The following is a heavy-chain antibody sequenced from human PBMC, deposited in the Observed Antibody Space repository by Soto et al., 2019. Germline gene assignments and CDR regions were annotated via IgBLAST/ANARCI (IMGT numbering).Heavy chain of an antibody. Sequence: SSETLCLTCAFSVGSISIGGYSWSWIRQPPGKGLEWIGYIYHSGSTYYNPSLKSRVTISVDRSKNQFSLKLSSVTAADTAVYYCARGSLGESRPFDYWGQGTMVTVSS. V-gene: IGHV4-30-2*01. CDR2: IYHSGST. D-gene: IGHD3-10*01. CDR1: VGSISIGGYS. J-gene: IGHJ4*02. CDR3: ARGSLGESRPFDY.